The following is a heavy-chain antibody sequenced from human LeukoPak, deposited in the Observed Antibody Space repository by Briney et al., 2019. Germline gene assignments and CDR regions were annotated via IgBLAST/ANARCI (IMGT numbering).Heavy chain of an antibody. CDR2: INHSGST. V-gene: IGHV4-34*01. CDR3: ARDRLGDYYDSSGYYYYGDAFDI. Sequence: SETLSLTCAVYGGSFSGYYWSWIRQPPGKGLEWIGEINHSGSTNYNPSLKSRVTISVDTSKNQFSLKLSSVTAADTAVYYCARDRLGDYYDSSGYYYYGDAFDIWGQGTMVTVSS. CDR1: GGSFSGYY. D-gene: IGHD3-22*01. J-gene: IGHJ3*02.